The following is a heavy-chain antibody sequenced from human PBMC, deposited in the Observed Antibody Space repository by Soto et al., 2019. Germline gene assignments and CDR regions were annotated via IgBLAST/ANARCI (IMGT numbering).Heavy chain of an antibody. CDR3: ARDPSYCGGDCYGFGY. J-gene: IGHJ4*02. V-gene: IGHV3-21*01. Sequence: WGSLRLSCAASGFTFSSYSMNWVRQAPGKGLEWVSSISSSSSYIYYADSVKGRFTISRDNAKNSLYLQMNSLRAEDTAVYYCARDPSYCGGDCYGFGYWGQGTLVTVSS. CDR2: ISSSSSYI. D-gene: IGHD2-21*02. CDR1: GFTFSSYS.